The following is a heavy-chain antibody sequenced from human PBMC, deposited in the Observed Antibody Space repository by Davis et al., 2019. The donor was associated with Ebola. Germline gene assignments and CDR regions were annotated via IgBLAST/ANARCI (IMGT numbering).Heavy chain of an antibody. V-gene: IGHV3-30*18. Sequence: GESLKISCAASGFTFSSYGMHWVRQAPDKGLEWVAVISYDGSNKYYADSVKGRFTISRDNSKNTLYLQMNSLRAEDTAVYYCAKDLTFWRGCMDVWGQGTTVTVSS. D-gene: IGHD3-3*01. CDR2: ISYDGSNK. CDR3: AKDLTFWRGCMDV. CDR1: GFTFSSYG. J-gene: IGHJ6*02.